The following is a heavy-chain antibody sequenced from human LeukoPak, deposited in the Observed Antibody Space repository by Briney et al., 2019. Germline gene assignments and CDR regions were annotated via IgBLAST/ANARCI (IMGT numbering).Heavy chain of an antibody. D-gene: IGHD3-10*01. CDR2: IIPIFGTA. CDR1: GGTFSSYA. CDR3: ARSPSAIYGSGSYYSFDY. Sequence: SVKVSCKASGGTFSSYAISWVRQAPGQGLEWMGGIIPIFGTANYAQKFQGRVTITTDESTSTAYMELSSLRSEDTAVYYCARSPSAIYGSGSYYSFDYWGRGTLVTVSS. J-gene: IGHJ4*02. V-gene: IGHV1-69*05.